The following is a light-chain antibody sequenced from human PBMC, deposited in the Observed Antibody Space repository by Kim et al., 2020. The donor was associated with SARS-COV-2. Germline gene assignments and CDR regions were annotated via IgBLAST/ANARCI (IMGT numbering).Light chain of an antibody. CDR3: QQYYSTPWT. Sequence: ATINCKASQSVLYSSNNKNYVAWYQLKPGQPPKLLIYWTSTRESGVPGRFSGSGSGTDFTLTISSLQAEDVAVYYCQQYYSTPWTFGQGTKVEIK. V-gene: IGKV4-1*01. J-gene: IGKJ1*01. CDR2: WTS. CDR1: QSVLYSSNNKNY.